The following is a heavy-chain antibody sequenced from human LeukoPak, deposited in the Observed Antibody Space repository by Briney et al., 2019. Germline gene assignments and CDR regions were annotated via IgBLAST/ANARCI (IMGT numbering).Heavy chain of an antibody. J-gene: IGHJ4*01. V-gene: IGHV1-8*01. CDR2: MNPNSGDT. CDR1: GYTFTSYD. CDR3: TRGSFGSGSYNDY. D-gene: IGHD3-10*01. Sequence: ASVKVSCKASGYTFTSYDINWVRQATGQGLEWMGWMNPNSGDTAYVQKFQGRVTMTRDTSINTAYMEVSSLRSEDTAVYYCTRGSFGSGSYNDYWGQGTLVTVSS.